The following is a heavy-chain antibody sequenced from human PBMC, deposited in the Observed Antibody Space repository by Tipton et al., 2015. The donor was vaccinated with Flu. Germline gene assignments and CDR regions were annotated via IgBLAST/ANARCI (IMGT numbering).Heavy chain of an antibody. CDR2: IYYSGST. CDR1: GGSISSYY. D-gene: IGHD6-13*01. J-gene: IGHJ4*02. Sequence: TLSLTCTVSGGSISSYYWSWIRQPPGKGLEWIGHIYYSGSTNYNPSLKSRVTIPVDTSKNQFSLKLSSVTAADTAVYYCARFIAAAADYWGQGTLVTVSS. V-gene: IGHV4-59*01. CDR3: ARFIAAAADY.